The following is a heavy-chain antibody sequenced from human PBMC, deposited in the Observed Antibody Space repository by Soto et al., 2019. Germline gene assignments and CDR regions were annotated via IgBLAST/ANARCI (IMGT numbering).Heavy chain of an antibody. D-gene: IGHD2-2*01. CDR2: ISGSGGGT. V-gene: IGHV3-23*01. CDR1: GFTFSSYA. J-gene: IGHJ6*02. CDR3: AKVVVVPAALDYYYYYGMDV. Sequence: GGSLRLSCAASGFTFSSYAMSWVRQAPGKGLEWLSGISGSGGGTYYADSVKGRFTISRDNSKNTLYLQMNSLRAEDTAVYYCAKVVVVPAALDYYYYYGMDVWGQGTTVTVSS.